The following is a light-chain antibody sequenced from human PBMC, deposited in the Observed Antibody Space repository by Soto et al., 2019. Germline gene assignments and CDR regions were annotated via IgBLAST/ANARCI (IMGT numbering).Light chain of an antibody. CDR3: QQNYNTPRA. V-gene: IGKV1-39*01. Sequence: EIQMTQSPFSLSSSAVDRVTLTCRASQSISRDLNWYQQKPGKAPSLLIYAASTLASGIPSRFSGSGSGTDFTLTISSLQLEDFAAYYCQQNYNTPRAFGRGTKVDIK. CDR2: AAS. CDR1: QSISRD. J-gene: IGKJ4*01.